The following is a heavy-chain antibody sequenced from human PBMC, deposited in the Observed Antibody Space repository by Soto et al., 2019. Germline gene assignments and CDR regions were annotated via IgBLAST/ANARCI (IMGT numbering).Heavy chain of an antibody. CDR3: ASVNLRFSYGIDV. Sequence: EGQLVESGGGLVQPGGSLRLSCGASGLTFSSSEMHWARQAPGKGLEWLSYISKSGSVIYYADSVKGRFTISRDNAKNLLYLQMTSLRAEHTSVYFCASVNLRFSYGIDVWGQGTTVTVFS. J-gene: IGHJ6*02. CDR1: GLTFSSSE. D-gene: IGHD3-3*01. CDR2: ISKSGSVI. V-gene: IGHV3-48*03.